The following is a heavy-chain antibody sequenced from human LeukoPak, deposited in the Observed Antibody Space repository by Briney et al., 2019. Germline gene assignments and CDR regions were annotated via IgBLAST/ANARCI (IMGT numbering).Heavy chain of an antibody. V-gene: IGHV3-23*01. CDR1: GFTFSSYA. D-gene: IGHD6-19*01. Sequence: PGGSLRLSCAASGFTFSSYAMSWVRLAPGKGLEWVSAISGSGGSTYYADSVKGRFTISRDNSKNTLYLQMNSLRAEDTAVYYCAKADSSGWRPDYWGQGTLVTVSS. J-gene: IGHJ4*02. CDR3: AKADSSGWRPDY. CDR2: ISGSGGST.